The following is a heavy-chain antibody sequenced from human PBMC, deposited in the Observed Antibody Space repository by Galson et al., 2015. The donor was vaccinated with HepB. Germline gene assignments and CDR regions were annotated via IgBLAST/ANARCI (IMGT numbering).Heavy chain of an antibody. Sequence: SVKVSCKASGYTFTSYGISWVRQAPGQGLEWMGWISAYNGNTNYAQKLQGRVTMTTDTSTSTAYMELRSLRSDDTAVYYCARDGAELRFLEWLVDPAGARNWFDPWGQGTLVTVSS. CDR1: GYTFTSYG. CDR2: ISAYNGNT. V-gene: IGHV1-18*01. D-gene: IGHD3-3*01. CDR3: ARDGAELRFLEWLVDPAGARNWFDP. J-gene: IGHJ5*02.